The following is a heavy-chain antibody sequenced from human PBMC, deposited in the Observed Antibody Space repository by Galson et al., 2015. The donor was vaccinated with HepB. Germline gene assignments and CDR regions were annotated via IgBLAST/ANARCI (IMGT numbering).Heavy chain of an antibody. CDR2: ISGSGGGT. CDR1: GFTFSSYV. V-gene: IGHV3-23*01. Sequence: SLRLSCAASGFTFSSYVMSWVRQAPGKGLEWVSAISGSGGGTYYADSVKDRFTISRDNSKNTLFLQMNSLTAEDTAVYYCTKEGLIWFGEEIGNDYWGQGTLVTVSS. J-gene: IGHJ4*02. D-gene: IGHD3-10*01. CDR3: TKEGLIWFGEEIGNDY.